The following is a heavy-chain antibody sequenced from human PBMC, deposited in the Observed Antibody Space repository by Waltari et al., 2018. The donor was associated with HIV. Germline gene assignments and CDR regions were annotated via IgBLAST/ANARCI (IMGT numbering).Heavy chain of an antibody. D-gene: IGHD2-8*01. J-gene: IGHJ4*02. CDR3: ARDRVAGVRRNGNDF. Sequence: QVQLVQSGAEVKKPGASVRVSCKASGYAFTDSYIPWRRKDSGKGLEWMGWVNPHNGDTTYAQKFQGRVTMTRETSISTIYMDLSGLTTDDTAVFYCARDRVAGVRRNGNDFWGQGTLVTVSS. V-gene: IGHV1-2*02. CDR1: GYAFTDSY. CDR2: VNPHNGDT.